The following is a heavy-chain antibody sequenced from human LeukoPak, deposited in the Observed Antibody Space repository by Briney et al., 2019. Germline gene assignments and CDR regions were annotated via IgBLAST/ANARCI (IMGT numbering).Heavy chain of an antibody. V-gene: IGHV3-21*01. Sequence: GGSLRLSYAASGFTLSSYGMSWVRQDPGKGLEWVSSISSSGTYIYYADSVKGRFTISRDNAKNSLYLQMNSLRAEDTAVYYCARPPKAAADYYFDYWGQGTLVTVSS. CDR3: ARPPKAAADYYFDY. D-gene: IGHD6-25*01. CDR2: ISSSGTYI. CDR1: GFTLSSYG. J-gene: IGHJ4*02.